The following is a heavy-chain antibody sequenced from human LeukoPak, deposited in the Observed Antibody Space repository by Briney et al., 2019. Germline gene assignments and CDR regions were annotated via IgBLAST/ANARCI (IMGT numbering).Heavy chain of an antibody. CDR1: GFTFDDYA. CDR3: AKDIAEMATITFDY. CDR2: ISWNSGSI. V-gene: IGHV3-9*01. D-gene: IGHD5-24*01. J-gene: IGHJ4*02. Sequence: GGSLRLSCAASGFTFDDYAMHWVRQAPGKGLEWVSGISWNSGSIGYADSVKGRFTISRDNAKNSLYLQMNSLRAEDTALYCCAKDIAEMATITFDYWGQGTLVTVSS.